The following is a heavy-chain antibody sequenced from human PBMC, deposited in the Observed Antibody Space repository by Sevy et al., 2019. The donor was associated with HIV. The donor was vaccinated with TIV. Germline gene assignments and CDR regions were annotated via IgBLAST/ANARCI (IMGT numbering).Heavy chain of an antibody. V-gene: IGHV3-30*18. D-gene: IGHD3-16*01. CDR2: ISHDGSYR. J-gene: IGHJ6*02. Sequence: GGSLRLSCAASGFTFSTYDMHWVRQAPGKGLEWVASISHDGSYRYYADSVRGRFSMSRDSSKNTSYLQMSGLSIEDTAVYYCAKNRPPGGSYFSRHGMDVWGRGTTVTVSS. CDR3: AKNRPPGGSYFSRHGMDV. CDR1: GFTFSTYD.